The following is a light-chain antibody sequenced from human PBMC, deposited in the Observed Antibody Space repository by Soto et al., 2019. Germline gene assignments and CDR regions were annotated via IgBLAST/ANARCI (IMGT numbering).Light chain of an antibody. V-gene: IGLV2-8*01. CDR1: SGDVGGYNY. CDR3: SSYAGSNNLL. J-gene: IGLJ3*02. CDR2: EVT. Sequence: QSALTQPPSASGSPGQSVTISCTGTSGDVGGYNYVSWYQQHPGKAPKLMIYEVTQRPSGVPDRFSGSKSGNTASLTVSGLQDEDEADYYCSSYAGSNNLLFGGGTKLTVL.